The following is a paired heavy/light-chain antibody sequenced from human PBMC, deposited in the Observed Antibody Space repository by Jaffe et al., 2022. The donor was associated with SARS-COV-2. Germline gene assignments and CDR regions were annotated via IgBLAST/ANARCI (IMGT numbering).Light chain of an antibody. CDR1: SSDIGDYNY. V-gene: IGLV2-8*01. J-gene: IGLJ2*01. CDR3: SSYAGDKSLR. CDR2: EVS. Sequence: QSALTQPPSASGSPGQSVTISCTGSSSDIGDYNYVTWYQQHPGKAPKVMIYEVSKRPSGVPDRFSGSKSGTTASLTVSGLQAEDEADYYCSSYAGDKSLRFGGGTKLTVL.
Heavy chain of an antibody. CDR1: GGTFSSYE. CDR2: IIPLFGTV. V-gene: IGHV1-69*01. J-gene: IGHJ4*02. Sequence: QVQLMQSGAEVKKPGSSVKVSCKSSGGTFSSYEITWVRQAPGQGLEWMGGIIPLFGTVKYAQKFQGRVTITADESTSTAYMELGSLTSEDTAVYYCARGRAGDFTGHYDYLWGNYRLEPFDNWGQGTRVTVSS. CDR3: ARGRAGDFTGHYDYLWGNYRLEPFDN. D-gene: IGHD3-16*02.